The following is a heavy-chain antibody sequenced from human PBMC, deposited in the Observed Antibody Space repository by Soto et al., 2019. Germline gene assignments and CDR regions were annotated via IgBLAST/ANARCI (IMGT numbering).Heavy chain of an antibody. Sequence: ESGGGVVQPGRSLRLSCAASGFTFSTYVVHWVRQAPGKGLEWVAVMSFDGSNKYYADSVKGRFTISRDNSKNTLYLEMNSLRFEDTAVYYCARVDWAVGATTPSGFDYWGQGTLVTVSS. D-gene: IGHD1-26*01. CDR1: GFTFSTYV. CDR3: ARVDWAVGATTPSGFDY. J-gene: IGHJ4*02. CDR2: MSFDGSNK. V-gene: IGHV3-30-3*01.